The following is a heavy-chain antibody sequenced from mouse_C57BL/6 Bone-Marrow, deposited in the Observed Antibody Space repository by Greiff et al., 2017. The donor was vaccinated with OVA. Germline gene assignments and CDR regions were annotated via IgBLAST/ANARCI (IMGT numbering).Heavy chain of an antibody. CDR3: ARHEDGYYASYFDY. J-gene: IGHJ2*01. CDR1: GYAFSSSW. Sequence: QVTLKESGPELVKPGASVKISCKASGYAFSSSWMNWVKQRPGKGLAWIGRIYPGDGDTNYNGKFKGKATLTADKSSSTAYMQLSSLTSEDSAVYFCARHEDGYYASYFDYWGQGTTLAVSS. CDR2: IYPGDGDT. D-gene: IGHD2-3*01. V-gene: IGHV1-82*01.